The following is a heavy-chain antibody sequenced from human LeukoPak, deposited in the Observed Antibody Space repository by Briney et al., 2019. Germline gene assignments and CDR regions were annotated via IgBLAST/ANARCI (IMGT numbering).Heavy chain of an antibody. CDR3: ARAMSIAARLQTIFDY. J-gene: IGHJ4*02. Sequence: GSLRLSRAASGFTFSSYGMSWVRQAPGKGLEWVGSIYYSGSTYYNPSLKSRVTISVDTSKNQFSLNLTSVTAADTAVYYCARAMSIAARLQTIFDYWGQGTLVTVSS. D-gene: IGHD6-6*01. CDR1: GFTFSSYG. CDR2: IYYSGST. V-gene: IGHV4-38-2*01.